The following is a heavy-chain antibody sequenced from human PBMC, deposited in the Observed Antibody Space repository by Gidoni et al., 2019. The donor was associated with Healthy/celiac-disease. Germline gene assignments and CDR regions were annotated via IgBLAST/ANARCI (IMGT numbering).Heavy chain of an antibody. CDR1: GGSISSGGYY. D-gene: IGHD1-26*01. Sequence: QVQLHESGPGLVKPSQTLSLTCTVSGGSISSGGYYWSWIRQHPGKGLEWIGNRYYSGSTYYNPSLKSRVTISVDTSKNQFALKLSSVTAADTAVYYCATPKGSGSYFPLSHWGQGTLVTVSS. J-gene: IGHJ4*02. V-gene: IGHV4-31*03. CDR2: RYYSGST. CDR3: ATPKGSGSYFPLSH.